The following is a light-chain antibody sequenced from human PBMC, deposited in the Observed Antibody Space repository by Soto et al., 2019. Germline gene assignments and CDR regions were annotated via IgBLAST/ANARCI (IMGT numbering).Light chain of an antibody. J-gene: IGLJ1*01. CDR3: SVYTRTSTYV. CDR1: IDDVTAYYR. CDR2: DVS. V-gene: IGLV2-18*01. Sequence: QSALTQPPSVSGSPVQSVTISCSGTIDDVTAYYRVSWYQQTPGTAPKLMIYDVSNRPSGVPDRFSGSRSGNTASLTISGLQAEDEGDYYCSVYTRTSTYVLGTGTKLTVL.